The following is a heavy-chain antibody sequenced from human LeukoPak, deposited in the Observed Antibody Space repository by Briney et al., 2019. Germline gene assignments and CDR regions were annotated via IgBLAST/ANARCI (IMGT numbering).Heavy chain of an antibody. J-gene: IGHJ3*02. V-gene: IGHV3-23*01. CDR1: GLTFSSSW. D-gene: IGHD5-24*01. Sequence: GGSLRLSCAVSGLTFSSSWMDWVRQAPGKGLEWVSAISGSAGSTYYADSVKGRFTISRGNSKNTLYLQMNSLRAEDTAVYYCAKDWLQADAFDIWGQGTMVTVSS. CDR2: ISGSAGST. CDR3: AKDWLQADAFDI.